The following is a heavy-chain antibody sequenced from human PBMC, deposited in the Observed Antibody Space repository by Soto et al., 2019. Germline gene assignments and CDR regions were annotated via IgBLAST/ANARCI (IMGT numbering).Heavy chain of an antibody. CDR1: GFTFRNYW. V-gene: IGHV3-7*01. Sequence: EVQLVESGVGLVQPGGSLRLSCVASGFTFRNYWMSWLRQAPGKGLEWVANTNQDGRERYSVDSVKGRFTISRDNAKNSMHLQMNSLRAEDTAVYYCARDGSGYSTDWGQGTLVTVSS. D-gene: IGHD5-18*01. CDR2: TNQDGRER. CDR3: ARDGSGYSTD. J-gene: IGHJ4*02.